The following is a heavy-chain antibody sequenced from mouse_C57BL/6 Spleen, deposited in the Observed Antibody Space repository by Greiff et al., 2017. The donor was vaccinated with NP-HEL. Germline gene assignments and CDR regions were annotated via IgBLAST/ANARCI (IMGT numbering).Heavy chain of an antibody. J-gene: IGHJ2*01. CDR3: TTNGYYGY. CDR1: GFNIKDDY. CDR2: IDPENGDT. V-gene: IGHV14-4*01. D-gene: IGHD2-3*01. Sequence: VQLQQSGAELVRPGASVKLSCTASGFNIKDDYMHWVKQRPEQGLEWIGWIDPENGDTEYASKFQGKATITADTSSNTAYLQLRSLTSEDTAVYYCTTNGYYGYWGQGTTLTVSS.